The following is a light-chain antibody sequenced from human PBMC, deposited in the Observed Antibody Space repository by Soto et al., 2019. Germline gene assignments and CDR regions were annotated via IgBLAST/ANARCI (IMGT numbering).Light chain of an antibody. V-gene: IGLV2-14*01. CDR2: DVS. CDR3: SSYTSSGTWV. J-gene: IGLJ3*02. CDR1: SSDVGGYNY. Sequence: QSALTQPASVSGSPGQSITISCTGTSSDVGGYNYVSWYQQHPGKAPKLMIYDVSNRPSGVSKRFSGSNSGNTASLTISGLHAEDEADYYCSSYTSSGTWVFGGGTELTVL.